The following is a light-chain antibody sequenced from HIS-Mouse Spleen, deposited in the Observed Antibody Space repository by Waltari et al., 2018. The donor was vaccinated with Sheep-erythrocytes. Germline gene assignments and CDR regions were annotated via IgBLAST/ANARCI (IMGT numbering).Light chain of an antibody. CDR2: GKN. CDR1: APRAKY. J-gene: IGLJ2*01. Sequence: SGLPPDPFVSLALGKTHRYPGQGNAPRAKYASWYQQKPGQAPVLVIYGKNNRPSGIPDRFSGSSSGNTASLTITGAQAEDEADYYCNSRDSSGKVFGGGTKLTVL. CDR3: NSRDSSGKV. V-gene: IGLV3-19*01.